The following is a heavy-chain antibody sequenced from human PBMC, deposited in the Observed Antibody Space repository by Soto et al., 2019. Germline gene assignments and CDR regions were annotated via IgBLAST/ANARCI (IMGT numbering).Heavy chain of an antibody. J-gene: IGHJ6*02. D-gene: IGHD3-10*01. CDR3: AKDSTMVRGVNDYYYYYGMDV. V-gene: IGHV3-23*01. CDR2: ISGSGGST. Sequence: GGSLRLSCAASGFTFSSYAMSWVRQAPGKGLEWVSAISGSGGSTYYADSVKGRFTISRDNSKNTLYLQMNSLRAEDTAVYYCAKDSTMVRGVNDYYYYYGMDVWGQGTTVTV. CDR1: GFTFSSYA.